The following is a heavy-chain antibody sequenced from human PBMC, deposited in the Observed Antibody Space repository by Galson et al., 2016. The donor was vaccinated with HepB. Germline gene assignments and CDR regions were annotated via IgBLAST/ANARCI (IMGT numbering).Heavy chain of an antibody. CDR2: IKSETDGGTA. CDR3: ATLSKGAIDF. CDR1: GFTFSNAW. V-gene: IGHV3-15*01. Sequence: SLRLSCAASGFTFSNAWMTWVRQAPGKGLEWVGRIKSETDGGTAVYAAPVKGRFTISRDGSTNTLHLQMDSLITEDTAVYYCATLSKGAIDFRGQGTLVTVSS. D-gene: IGHD5/OR15-5a*01. J-gene: IGHJ4*02.